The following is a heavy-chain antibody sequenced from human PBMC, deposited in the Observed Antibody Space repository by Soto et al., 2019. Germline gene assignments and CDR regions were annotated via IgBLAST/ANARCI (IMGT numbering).Heavy chain of an antibody. J-gene: IGHJ6*03. D-gene: IGHD2-2*01. CDR3: ARSQPGVLPAANSWYYYNSMDV. V-gene: IGHV3-66*01. CDR1: GFTVSRNY. CDR2: IYSGGDI. Sequence: EVQLVETGGGLVQPGGSLRLSCAASGFTVSRNYMSWVRQAPGRGLEWVSVIYSGGDIYYSDSVKARFIMSRDTSENAVFLQMSDLRVEDTAVYYCARSQPGVLPAANSWYYYNSMDVWGKGITVIVTS.